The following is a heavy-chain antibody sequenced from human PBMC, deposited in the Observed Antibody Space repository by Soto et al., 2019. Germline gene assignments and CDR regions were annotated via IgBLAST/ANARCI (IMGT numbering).Heavy chain of an antibody. CDR2: IKRKIDGEAT. CDR3: TTGSVEGV. CDR1: GFSFSNAW. J-gene: IGHJ6*02. D-gene: IGHD2-15*01. Sequence: EVQLVESGGGLVKPGGSLRLSCAASGFSFSNAWMNWVRQAPGKGLEWVGRIKRKIDGEATDYAGPVKGGFTVFRDDSKSALYLQMNSLKGDDTAVYYCTTGSVEGVWGQGTTVTVS. V-gene: IGHV3-15*07.